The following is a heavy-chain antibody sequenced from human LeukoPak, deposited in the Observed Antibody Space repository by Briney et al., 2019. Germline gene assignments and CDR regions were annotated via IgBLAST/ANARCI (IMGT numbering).Heavy chain of an antibody. CDR3: AKGSRSSRGSFDY. D-gene: IGHD6-13*01. CDR1: GFTFDDYA. J-gene: IGHJ4*02. V-gene: IGHV3-9*01. CDR2: ISWNSGSI. Sequence: QPGRSLRLSCAASGFTFDDYAMHWVRQAPGKGLEWVSGISWNSGSIGYADSVKGRFTISRDNAKNSLYLQMNSLRAEDTALYYCAKGSRSSRGSFDYWGQGTLVTVSS.